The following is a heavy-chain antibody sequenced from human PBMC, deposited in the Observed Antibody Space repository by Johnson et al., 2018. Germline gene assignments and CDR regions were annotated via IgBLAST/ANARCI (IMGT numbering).Heavy chain of an antibody. CDR3: ARDSYTSIYDAFDI. CDR2: IKRDGSEK. V-gene: IGHV3-7*01. D-gene: IGHD3-16*01. Sequence: EVQLVESGGGLDQPGGSLRLSCVASGFSITSYWMTWVRQAPGKGLEWVANIKRDGSEKNYGDSVKGRFTISRDNAKNPRYLQLNNVRAEETAVYYCARDSYTSIYDAFDIWGQGTMVTVSS. CDR1: GFSITSYW. J-gene: IGHJ3*02.